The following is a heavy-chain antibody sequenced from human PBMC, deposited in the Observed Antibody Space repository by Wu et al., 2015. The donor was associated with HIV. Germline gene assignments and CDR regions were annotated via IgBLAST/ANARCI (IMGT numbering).Heavy chain of an antibody. CDR2: IIPIFGTA. CDR1: GGTFSSYA. D-gene: IGHD3-9*01. V-gene: IGHV1-69*13. Sequence: QVQLVQSGAEVKKPGSSVKVSCKASGGTFSSYAISWVRQAPGQGLEWMGRIIPIFGTANYAQKFQGRVTITADESTSTAYMELSSLRSEDTAVYYCARDIRSGRYFDVGGYFQHWGQGHPGHRLL. CDR3: ARDIRSGRYFDVGGYFQH. J-gene: IGHJ1*01.